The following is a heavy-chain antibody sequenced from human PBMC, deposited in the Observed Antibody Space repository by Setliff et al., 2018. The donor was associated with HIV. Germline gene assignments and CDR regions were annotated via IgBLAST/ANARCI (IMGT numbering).Heavy chain of an antibody. D-gene: IGHD3-3*01. CDR3: TRDHTPPPDYDFWSGQIDLRNIFYYMDV. CDR2: INPNTGNP. CDR1: GYSLTSYS. Sequence: ASVKVSCKASGYSLTSYSINWVRQAPGQGLEWMGYINPNTGNPTYAQGFTGRFVFSVDTPVSTAHLQIFSLKAEDTAVYYCTRDHTPPPDYDFWSGQIDLRNIFYYMDVWGTGTPVTVSS. J-gene: IGHJ6*03. V-gene: IGHV7-4-1*01.